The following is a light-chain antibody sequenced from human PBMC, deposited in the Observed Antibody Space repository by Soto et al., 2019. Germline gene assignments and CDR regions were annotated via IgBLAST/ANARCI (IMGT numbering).Light chain of an antibody. Sequence: DIQMTQSPPTLSASVGERVTITCLASQSISDWLAWYQQKPGKAPKLLIYAASTLESRVPSRFSGTGSGTEFTLTISGLQPDDFATYYCQHYKTSSPAFGQGTKVDIK. CDR2: AAS. CDR3: QHYKTSSPA. V-gene: IGKV1-5*01. J-gene: IGKJ1*01. CDR1: QSISDW.